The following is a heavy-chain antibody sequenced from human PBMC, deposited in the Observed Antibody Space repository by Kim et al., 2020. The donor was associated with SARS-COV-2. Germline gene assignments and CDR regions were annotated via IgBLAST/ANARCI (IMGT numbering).Heavy chain of an antibody. V-gene: IGHV3-15*01. CDR3: TTDVANYYDSSHPGDWFDP. Sequence: GGSLRLSCAASGFTFSNAWMSWVRQAPGKGLEWVGRIKSKTDGGTTDYAAPVKGRFTISRDDSKNTLYLQMNSLKTEDTAVYYCTTDVANYYDSSHPGDWFDPWGQGTLVTVSS. D-gene: IGHD3-22*01. CDR1: GFTFSNAW. J-gene: IGHJ5*02. CDR2: IKSKTDGGTT.